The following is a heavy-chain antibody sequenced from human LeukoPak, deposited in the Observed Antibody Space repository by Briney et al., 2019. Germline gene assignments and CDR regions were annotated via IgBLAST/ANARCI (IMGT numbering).Heavy chain of an antibody. D-gene: IGHD3-22*01. CDR2: ISGSGGST. J-gene: IGHJ4*02. Sequence: GGSLRLSCAASGFTFSSYAMSWVRQAPGKGLEWVSAISGSGGSTYYADSVKGRFTISRDNSKNTLYLQMNSLRAEDTAVYYCAKRAVASSGYYYFVSSYYFDYWGQGTLVTVSS. CDR1: GFTFSSYA. V-gene: IGHV3-23*01. CDR3: AKRAVASSGYYYFVSSYYFDY.